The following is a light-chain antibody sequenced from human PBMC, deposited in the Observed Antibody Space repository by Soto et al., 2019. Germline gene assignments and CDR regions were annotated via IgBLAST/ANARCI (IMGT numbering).Light chain of an antibody. CDR3: RQRSNWPQIT. Sequence: EIVLTQSPATLSLSPGERATLSCRASQSVSSYLAWYQQKPGQGPRLLIYDASNRAAGIPARFSGSGSGTDFTLTISSLEPEYCAVYYCRQRSNWPQITFGQGTRLEIK. V-gene: IGKV3-11*01. CDR1: QSVSSY. J-gene: IGKJ5*01. CDR2: DAS.